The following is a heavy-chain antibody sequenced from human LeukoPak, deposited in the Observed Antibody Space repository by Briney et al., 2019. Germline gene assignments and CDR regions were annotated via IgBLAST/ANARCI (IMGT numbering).Heavy chain of an antibody. D-gene: IGHD3-22*01. CDR1: GGSISSGSYY. Sequence: SETLSLTCTVSGGSISSGSYYWSWIRQPAGKGLEWIGRIYTSGSTNYNPSLKSRVTISVDTSKNQFSLKLSSVTAADTAVYYCAIDPSSDSSGYYSFDYWGQGTLVTVSS. J-gene: IGHJ4*02. CDR3: AIDPSSDSSGYYSFDY. V-gene: IGHV4-61*02. CDR2: IYTSGST.